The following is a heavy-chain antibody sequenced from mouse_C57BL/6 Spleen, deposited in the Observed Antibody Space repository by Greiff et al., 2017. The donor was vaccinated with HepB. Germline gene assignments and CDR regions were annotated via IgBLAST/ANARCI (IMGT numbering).Heavy chain of an antibody. D-gene: IGHD1-1*01. CDR3: ARKIVYYGSSLDY. CDR1: GYTFTSYW. J-gene: IGHJ2*01. V-gene: IGHV1-69*01. CDR2: IDPSDSYT. Sequence: QVQLQQPGAELVMPGASVKLSCKASGYTFTSYWMHWVKQRPGQGLEWIGEIDPSDSYTNYNQKFKGKSTLTVDKSSSTAYMQLSSLTSEDSAVYYCARKIVYYGSSLDYWGQGTTLTVSS.